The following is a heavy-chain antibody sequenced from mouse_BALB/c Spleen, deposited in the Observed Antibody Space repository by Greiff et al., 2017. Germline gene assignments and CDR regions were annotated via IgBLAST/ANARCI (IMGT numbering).Heavy chain of an antibody. CDR2: ISSGGGST. Sequence: EVMLVESGGGLVKPGGSLKLSCAASGFAFSSYDMSWVRQTPEKRLEWVAYISSGGGSTYYPDTVKGRFTISRDNAKNTLYLQMSSLKSEDTAMYYCARQSLYYDYDYWGQGTTLTVSS. D-gene: IGHD2-4*01. V-gene: IGHV5-12-1*01. J-gene: IGHJ2*01. CDR3: ARQSLYYDYDY. CDR1: GFAFSSYD.